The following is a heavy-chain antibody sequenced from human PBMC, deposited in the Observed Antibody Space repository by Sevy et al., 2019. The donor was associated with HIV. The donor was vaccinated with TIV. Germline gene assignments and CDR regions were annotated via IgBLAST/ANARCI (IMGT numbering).Heavy chain of an antibody. CDR1: GYIFSDYN. V-gene: IGHV1-2*06. Sequence: ASVKVSCKTTGYIFSDYNMHWVRQAPGQVLEWMALINPNSGVTIYAHNFRGRVSVTRETSMSTAKMEMSGLTSDDTAVYYCVREDINALMPPLSFDIWGQGTMVTVSS. CDR3: VREDINALMPPLSFDI. J-gene: IGHJ3*02. D-gene: IGHD2-2*01. CDR2: INPNSGVT.